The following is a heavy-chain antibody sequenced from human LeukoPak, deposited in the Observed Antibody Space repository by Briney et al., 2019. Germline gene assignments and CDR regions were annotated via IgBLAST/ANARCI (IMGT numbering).Heavy chain of an antibody. CDR1: GFTFSSYA. CDR3: ARESSGWYWYMDV. J-gene: IGHJ6*03. Sequence: GGSLRLSCAASGFTFSSYAMSWVRQAPGKGLEWVSDISESGSNTYYADSVKGRFTISRDNAKNSLYLQMNSLRAEDTAVYYCARESSGWYWYMDVWGKGTTVTVSS. D-gene: IGHD6-19*01. CDR2: ISESGSNT. V-gene: IGHV3-23*01.